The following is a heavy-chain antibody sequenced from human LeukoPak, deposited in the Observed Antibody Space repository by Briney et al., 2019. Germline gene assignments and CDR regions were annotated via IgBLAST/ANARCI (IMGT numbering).Heavy chain of an antibody. V-gene: IGHV3-30*02. J-gene: IGHJ3*02. CDR1: GFIISSYG. CDR2: IRFDGMNK. CDR3: AKDIARYNSSPDGFDI. Sequence: PGGSLRLSCAASGFIISSYGMHWVHQAPGNGLEWVAFIRFDGMNKYYADSVKGRFTISRDNSKNTLYLQMNSLRAEDTAVYYCAKDIARYNSSPDGFDIWGQGTMVTVSS. D-gene: IGHD6-6*01.